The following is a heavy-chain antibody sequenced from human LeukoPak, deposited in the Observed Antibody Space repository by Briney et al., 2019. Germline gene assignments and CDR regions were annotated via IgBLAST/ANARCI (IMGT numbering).Heavy chain of an antibody. D-gene: IGHD3-22*01. CDR3: ARSLYYYDSSGYPI. V-gene: IGHV4-34*01. CDR1: GGSFSGYY. CDR2: INHSGST. Sequence: PSETLSLTCAVYGGSFSGYYWSWIRQPPGKGLEWIGEINHSGSTYYNPSLKSRVTISVDTSKNQFSLKLSSVTAADTAVYYCARSLYYYDSSGYPIWGQGTLVTVSS. J-gene: IGHJ4*02.